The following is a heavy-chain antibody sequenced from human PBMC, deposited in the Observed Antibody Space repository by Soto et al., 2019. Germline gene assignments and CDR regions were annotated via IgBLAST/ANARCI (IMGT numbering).Heavy chain of an antibody. D-gene: IGHD3-10*01. CDR3: ARDSWFEELPWTHGMDV. Sequence: SVKVSCKASGGTFSSYAISWVRQAPGQGLEWMGGIIPIFGTANYAQKFQGRVTITADESTSTAYMELSSLKSEDTAVYYCARDSWFEELPWTHGMDVCGQGTTVTLSS. CDR1: GGTFSSYA. V-gene: IGHV1-69*13. J-gene: IGHJ6*02. CDR2: IIPIFGTA.